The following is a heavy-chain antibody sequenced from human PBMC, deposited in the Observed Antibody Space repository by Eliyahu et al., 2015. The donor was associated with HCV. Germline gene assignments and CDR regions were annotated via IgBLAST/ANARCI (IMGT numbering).Heavy chain of an antibody. V-gene: IGHV3-23*01. D-gene: IGHD1-14*01. CDR2: ISGSGGTT. Sequence: VQLLESGGGLVQPGGSLRLSCTPSGFTFSAYAMSWVRQAPGKGLEWVSAISGSGGTTYYADSVKGRFTISRDNSKNTQYLQMNSLRAEDSAVYFCAKHDRDYYSVDLWGQGTTVTVSS. CDR3: AKHDRDYYSVDL. J-gene: IGHJ6*02. CDR1: GFTFSAYA.